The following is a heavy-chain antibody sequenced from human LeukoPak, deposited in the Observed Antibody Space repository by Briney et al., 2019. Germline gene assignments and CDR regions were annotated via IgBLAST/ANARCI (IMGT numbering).Heavy chain of an antibody. CDR2: IYYSGST. J-gene: IGHJ5*02. CDR1: GGSISSYY. CDR3: ARWDGDP. Sequence: PSETLSLTCTVSGGSISSYYWSWIRQPPGKGLEWIGYIYYSGSTNYNPSLKSRVTISVDTSKNQFSLNLNSVTAADTAIYYCARWDGDPWGQGTLVTVSS. V-gene: IGHV4-59*08. D-gene: IGHD1-26*01.